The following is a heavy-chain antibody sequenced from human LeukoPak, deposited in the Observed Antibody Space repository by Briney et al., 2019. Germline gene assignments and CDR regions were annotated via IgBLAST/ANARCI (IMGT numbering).Heavy chain of an antibody. D-gene: IGHD1-26*01. V-gene: IGHV4-4*09. CDR2: IHSSGYT. CDR3: AKRQGPSSGSYDYFDP. Sequence: PSETLSLTCTVSGGSISSYYWSWIRQPPGQGLEWIAYIHSSGYTNYNPSLKSRVTISVDTSKNQFSLKVNSVTAADTAVYYCAKRQGPSSGSYDYFDPWGQGTLVTVSS. CDR1: GGSISSYY. J-gene: IGHJ5*02.